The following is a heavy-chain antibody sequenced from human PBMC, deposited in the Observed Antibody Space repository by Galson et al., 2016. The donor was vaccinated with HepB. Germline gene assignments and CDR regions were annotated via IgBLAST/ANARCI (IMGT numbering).Heavy chain of an antibody. V-gene: IGHV3-23*01. CDR1: GFTFSNYA. Sequence: SLRLSCAASGFTFSNYAMSWVRQAPGKGLEWVSVISGGGSNTYYADSVKGRFTISRDNSKNTQYLQMNSLRAEDTALYYCAKALVGATTGYFDYWGQGTLVTVFS. J-gene: IGHJ4*02. CDR3: AKALVGATTGYFDY. D-gene: IGHD1-26*01. CDR2: ISGGGSNT.